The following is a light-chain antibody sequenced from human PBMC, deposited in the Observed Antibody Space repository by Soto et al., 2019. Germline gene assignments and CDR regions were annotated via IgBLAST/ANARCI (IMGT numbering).Light chain of an antibody. CDR3: AALDDSLRGRV. Sequence: QSVLTQPPSVSGAPGQRVTISCTGSRSNIGAGYDVHWYQQLPGTAPKLLIYRNNQRPSGVPDRFSGSKSGTSASLAISGLRSEDEADYDCAALDDSLRGRVLGGGTKLTVL. CDR1: RSNIGAGYD. V-gene: IGLV1-47*01. J-gene: IGLJ2*01. CDR2: RNN.